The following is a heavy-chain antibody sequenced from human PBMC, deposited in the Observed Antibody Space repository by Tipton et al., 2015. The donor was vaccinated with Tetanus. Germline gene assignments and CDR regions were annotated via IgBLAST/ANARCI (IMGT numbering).Heavy chain of an antibody. CDR2: IYISGKT. Sequence: TLSLTCTVSGGSISDYYWSWIRQPAGKGLEWIGRIYISGKTYYNPSLESRVTISADTSKNQFSLNLSSVTAADAAVYYCARLMSPFDAFDIWGQGTMVTVSS. J-gene: IGHJ3*02. V-gene: IGHV4-4*07. CDR1: GGSISDYY. CDR3: ARLMSPFDAFDI.